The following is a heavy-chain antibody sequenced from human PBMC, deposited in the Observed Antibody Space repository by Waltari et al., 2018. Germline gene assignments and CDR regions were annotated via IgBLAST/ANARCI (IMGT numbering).Heavy chain of an antibody. CDR3: ARDAPSGTPAFDI. D-gene: IGHD1-1*01. J-gene: IGHJ3*02. V-gene: IGHV4-59*11. CDR1: GGSISSHY. CDR2: IYYSGNT. Sequence: QVQLQESGPGLVKPSETLSLTCTVSGGSISSHYWSWIRQPPGKGLEWIGYIYYSGNTNHNPSLKSRVPILVDTSKNQFSLKLSSVTAADTAMYYCARDAPSGTPAFDIWGQGTMVTVSS.